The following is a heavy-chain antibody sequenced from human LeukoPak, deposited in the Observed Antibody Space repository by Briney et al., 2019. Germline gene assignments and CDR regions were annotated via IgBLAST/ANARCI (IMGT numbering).Heavy chain of an antibody. D-gene: IGHD6-19*01. CDR2: ISWDGGTT. CDR1: GFTFDDYT. J-gene: IGHJ4*02. V-gene: IGHV3-43*01. CDR3: AKEGEQWLVLDS. Sequence: GGSLRLSCAASGFTFDDYTMHWVRQAPGKGLEWVSLISWDGGTTYYADSVKGRFTISRDNSKNSLYLQMNSLRTEDTALYYCAKEGEQWLVLDSWGQETLVTVSS.